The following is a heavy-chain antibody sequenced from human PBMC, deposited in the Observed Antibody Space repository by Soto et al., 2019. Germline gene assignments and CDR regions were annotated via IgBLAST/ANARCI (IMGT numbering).Heavy chain of an antibody. J-gene: IGHJ6*02. Sequence: SQTLSLTCAISGDSVSSNSAAWNWIRQSPSRGLEWLGRTYYRSKWYNDYTVSVKSRITINPDTSKNQFSLQLNSVTPEDTALFYCARASYVGSSWYYYYGMDVWGQGTTVTVSS. CDR2: TYYRSKWYN. CDR1: GDSVSSNSAA. V-gene: IGHV6-1*01. D-gene: IGHD6-13*01. CDR3: ARASYVGSSWYYYYGMDV.